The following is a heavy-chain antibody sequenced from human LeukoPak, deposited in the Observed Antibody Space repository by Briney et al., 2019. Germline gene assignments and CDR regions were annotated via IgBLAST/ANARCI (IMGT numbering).Heavy chain of an antibody. V-gene: IGHV3-23*01. CDR3: ARRAGAYSHPYDY. J-gene: IGHJ4*02. CDR1: GFTFDDYA. CDR2: ISGSGGST. D-gene: IGHD4/OR15-4a*01. Sequence: PGRSLRLSCAVSGFTFDDYAMHWVRQVPGKGLEWVSGISGSGGSTHYSDSVKGRFTISRDNSKNTLYLQMNSLRAEDTAVYYCARRAGAYSHPYDYWGQGTLVTVSS.